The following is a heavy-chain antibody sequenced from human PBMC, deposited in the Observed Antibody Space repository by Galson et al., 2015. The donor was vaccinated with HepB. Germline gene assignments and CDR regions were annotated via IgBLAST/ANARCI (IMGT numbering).Heavy chain of an antibody. D-gene: IGHD3-16*02. CDR3: AHQEGLGELSFPLDY. Sequence: PALVKPTQTLTLTCTFSGFSLSTSGVGVGWIRQPPGKALEWLALIYWDDDKRYSPSLKSRLTITKDTSKNQVVLTMTNMDPVDTATYYCAHQEGLGELSFPLDYWGQGTLVTVSS. J-gene: IGHJ4*02. V-gene: IGHV2-5*02. CDR2: IYWDDDK. CDR1: GFSLSTSGVG.